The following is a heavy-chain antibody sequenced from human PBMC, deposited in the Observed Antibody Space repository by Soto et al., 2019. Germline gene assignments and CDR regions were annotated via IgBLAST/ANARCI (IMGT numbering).Heavy chain of an antibody. D-gene: IGHD3-22*01. V-gene: IGHV4-30-4*01. CDR3: ARARLSGDSSGYYRYYYGMDV. J-gene: IGHJ6*02. CDR1: GGSISSGDYY. CDR2: IYYSGST. Sequence: SETLSLTCTVSGGSISSGDYYWSWIRQPPGKGLEWIGYIYYSGSTYYNPSLKSRVTISVDTSKNQFSLKLSSVTAADTAVYYCARARLSGDSSGYYRYYYGMDVWGQGTTVTVSS.